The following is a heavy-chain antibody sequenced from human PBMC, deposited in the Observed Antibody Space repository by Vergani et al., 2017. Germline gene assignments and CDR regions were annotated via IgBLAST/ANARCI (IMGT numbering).Heavy chain of an antibody. Sequence: QLQLQESGPGLVKPSETLSLTCTVSGGSISSSSYYWGWIRPPPGKGLEWIGGIYYSGSTYYNPSLKSRVTISVDTSKNQFSLKLSSVTAADTAVYYCARRRIQLERYYYYYGMDVWGQGTTVTVSS. D-gene: IGHD5-18*01. CDR3: ARRRIQLERYYYYYGMDV. J-gene: IGHJ6*02. CDR1: GGSISSSSYY. CDR2: IYYSGST. V-gene: IGHV4-39*01.